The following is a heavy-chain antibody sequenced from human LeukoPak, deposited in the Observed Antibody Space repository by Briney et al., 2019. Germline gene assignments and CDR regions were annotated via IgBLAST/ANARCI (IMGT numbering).Heavy chain of an antibody. CDR1: GFTFSSYA. D-gene: IGHD5-12*01. CDR3: AKSPGEGYDRYLDY. J-gene: IGHJ4*02. CDR2: ISGSGGSA. Sequence: QPGGSLRLSCAASGFTFSSYAMSWVRQAPGKGLEWVSAISGSGGSAYYADSVKGRFTIPRDNSKNTLYLQMNSLRAEDTAVYYCAKSPGEGYDRYLDYWGQGTLVTVSS. V-gene: IGHV3-23*01.